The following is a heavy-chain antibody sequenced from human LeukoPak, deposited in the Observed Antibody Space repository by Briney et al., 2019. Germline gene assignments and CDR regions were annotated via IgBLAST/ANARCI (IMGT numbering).Heavy chain of an antibody. Sequence: SVKLSCTASGYTFTAYFLRWVRHAPAQGREWMGLLNPYSGDTNYAQNFQGRVTMTRDTSINTAHMELSRLRSDDTAVYYCVRSSYDSSLRFDDYWGQGTLVTVSS. CDR3: VRSSYDSSLRFDDY. J-gene: IGHJ4*02. CDR1: GYTFTAYF. CDR2: LNPYSGDT. V-gene: IGHV1-2*02. D-gene: IGHD3-22*01.